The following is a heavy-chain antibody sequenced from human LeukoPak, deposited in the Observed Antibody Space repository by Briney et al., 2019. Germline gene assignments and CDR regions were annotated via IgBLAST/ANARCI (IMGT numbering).Heavy chain of an antibody. Sequence: KPSETLSLTCTVSGGSISSSDYYGARIRQPPGKGLEWMGYIYYSGSTNYNPSLKSRVTISVDTSKNQFSLKLSSVTAADTAVYYCARAGGGYSGYYYGHFDYWGQGTLVTVSS. CDR3: ARAGGGYSGYYYGHFDY. D-gene: IGHD3-22*01. V-gene: IGHV4-61*08. J-gene: IGHJ4*02. CDR1: GGSISSSDYY. CDR2: IYYSGST.